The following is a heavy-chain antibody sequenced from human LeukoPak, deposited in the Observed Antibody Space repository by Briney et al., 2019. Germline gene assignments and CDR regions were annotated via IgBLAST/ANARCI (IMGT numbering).Heavy chain of an antibody. CDR2: MNPDSGGT. Sequence: ASVKVSCKASGYTFTGYYIHWVRQAPGQGLEWMGRMNPDSGGTNYAQKYQGRVTLTRDMSIGTAYMEVTRLRSDDTAVYYCAKDMGAQDAFDIWGQGTMVTVSS. J-gene: IGHJ3*02. CDR3: AKDMGAQDAFDI. V-gene: IGHV1-2*06. CDR1: GYTFTGYY. D-gene: IGHD1-26*01.